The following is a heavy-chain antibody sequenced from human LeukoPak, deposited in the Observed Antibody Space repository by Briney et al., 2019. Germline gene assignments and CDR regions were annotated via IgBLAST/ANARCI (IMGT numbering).Heavy chain of an antibody. CDR2: ISAYNGNT. Sequence: ASVKVSCKASGYTFTSYGISWVRPAPPQGLEWMGWISAYNGNTNYAQKLQGRVTMTTDTSTSTAYMELRSLRSDDTAVYYCARLGSSGYYYVYFDYWGQGTLVTVSS. CDR1: GYTFTSYG. J-gene: IGHJ4*02. CDR3: ARLGSSGYYYVYFDY. V-gene: IGHV1-18*01. D-gene: IGHD3-22*01.